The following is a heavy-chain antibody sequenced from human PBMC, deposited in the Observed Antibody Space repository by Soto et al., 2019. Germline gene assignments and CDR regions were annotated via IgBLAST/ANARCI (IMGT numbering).Heavy chain of an antibody. CDR1: GGSISSGDYY. CDR3: ARDRDYGDYSGYYYYGMDV. CDR2: IYYSGST. V-gene: IGHV4-30-4*01. J-gene: IGHJ6*02. D-gene: IGHD4-17*01. Sequence: QVQLQESGPGLVKPSQTLSLTCTVSGGSISSGDYYWSWIRQPPGKGLEWIGYIYYSGSTYYNPSLKRRVTISVDTAKNQFSLKLSSVTAADTAVYYCARDRDYGDYSGYYYYGMDVWGQGTTVTVSS.